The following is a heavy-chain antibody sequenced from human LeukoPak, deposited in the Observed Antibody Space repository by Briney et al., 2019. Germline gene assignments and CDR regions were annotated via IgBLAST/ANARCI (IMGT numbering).Heavy chain of an antibody. D-gene: IGHD3-3*01. CDR2: ISSSSSCI. CDR3: ARDPAYDFWSGYPTYFDY. V-gene: IGHV3-21*01. Sequence: GGSLRLSCAASGFTFSSYSMNWVRQAPGKGLEWVSSISSSSSCIYYADSVKGRFTISRDNAKNSLYLQTNSLRAEDTAVYYCARDPAYDFWSGYPTYFDYWGQGILVTVSS. CDR1: GFTFSSYS. J-gene: IGHJ4*02.